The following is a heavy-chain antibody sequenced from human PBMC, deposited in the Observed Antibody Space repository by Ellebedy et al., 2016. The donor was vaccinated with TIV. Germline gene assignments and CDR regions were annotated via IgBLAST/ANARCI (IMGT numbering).Heavy chain of an antibody. CDR3: ASFDWSSSGYEQS. D-gene: IGHD3-22*01. Sequence: AASVKVSCKASGYTFTSYDINWARQAPGQGLEWMGWIGAYNGNTNYAQKLQGRVTMTTDTSTSTAYMELRNLRSDDTAVYYCASFDWSSSGYEQSWGQGTLVTVSS. J-gene: IGHJ4*02. CDR1: GYTFTSYD. V-gene: IGHV1-18*01. CDR2: IGAYNGNT.